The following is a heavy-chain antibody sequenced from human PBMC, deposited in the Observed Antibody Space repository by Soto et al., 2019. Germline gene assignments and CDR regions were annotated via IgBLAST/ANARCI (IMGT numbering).Heavy chain of an antibody. CDR3: VTRLFSGGPGTATTVRE. CDR1: GFTFSDYT. V-gene: IGHV3-23*01. Sequence: VHLLESGGDLVQPGGSLRLSCAASGFTFSDYTMSWVRQASGKGLEWVSSINGSGVNTYYSDSVKGRFTISRDNSKDTLYLQMSSLRAEDTAVFYCVTRLFSGGPGTATTVREWGQGTLVTVSS. D-gene: IGHD3-10*01. CDR2: INGSGVNT. J-gene: IGHJ4*02.